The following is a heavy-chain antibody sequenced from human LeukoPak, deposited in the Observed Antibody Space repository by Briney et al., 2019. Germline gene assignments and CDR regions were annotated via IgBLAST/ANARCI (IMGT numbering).Heavy chain of an antibody. J-gene: IGHJ6*03. D-gene: IGHD6-13*01. CDR1: GFTFSSYG. Sequence: GGSLRLSCAASGFTFSSYGMSWVRQAPGKGLEWVSAISGSGGTTYYADSVKGRFTISRDKSKNTLYLQMNSLRAEDTAVYYCAKTYSSSRAHYYYYYYMDVWGKGTTVTISS. CDR3: AKTYSSSRAHYYYYYYMDV. V-gene: IGHV3-23*01. CDR2: ISGSGGTT.